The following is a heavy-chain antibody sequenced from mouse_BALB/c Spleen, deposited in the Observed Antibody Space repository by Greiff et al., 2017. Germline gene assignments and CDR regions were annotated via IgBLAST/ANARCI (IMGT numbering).Heavy chain of an antibody. J-gene: IGHJ2*01. V-gene: IGHV5-6-4*01. Sequence: EVQLVESGGGLVKPGGSLKLSCAASGFTFSSYTMSWVRQTPEKRLEWVATISSGGSYTYYPDSVKGRFTISRDNAKNTLYLQMSSLKSEDTAMYYCTRDDYDYWGQGTTLTVSS. CDR3: TRDDYDY. CDR1: GFTFSSYT. D-gene: IGHD2-4*01. CDR2: ISSGGSYT.